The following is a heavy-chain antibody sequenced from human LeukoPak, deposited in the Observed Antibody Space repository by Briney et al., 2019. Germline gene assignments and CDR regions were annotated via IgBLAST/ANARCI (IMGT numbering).Heavy chain of an antibody. CDR1: GYTFTSYD. CDR2: MNPNSGNT. D-gene: IGHD3-9*01. J-gene: IGHJ6*03. V-gene: IGHV1-8*01. Sequence: ASVKVSCKASGYTFTSYDINWVRQATGQGLEWMGWMNPNSGNTGYAQKFQGRVTMTRNTSISTAYMELSSLRSEDTAVYYCARVDSRWVKYYYYMDVWGKGTTVTVSS. CDR3: ARVDSRWVKYYYYMDV.